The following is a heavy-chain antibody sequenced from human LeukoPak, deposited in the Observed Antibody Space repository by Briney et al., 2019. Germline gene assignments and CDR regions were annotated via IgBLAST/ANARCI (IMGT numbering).Heavy chain of an antibody. Sequence: ASVKVSCKASGYTFIGHYIHWVRQAPGQGLEWMGWMNPDSGGTNYAQKFQDRVTMNRDTSITTAYMELSSLTSGDTAIYYCARIMEYYDFTPRGFDIWGQGTMVAVSS. D-gene: IGHD3/OR15-3a*01. V-gene: IGHV1-2*02. CDR1: GYTFIGHY. J-gene: IGHJ3*02. CDR2: MNPDSGGT. CDR3: ARIMEYYDFTPRGFDI.